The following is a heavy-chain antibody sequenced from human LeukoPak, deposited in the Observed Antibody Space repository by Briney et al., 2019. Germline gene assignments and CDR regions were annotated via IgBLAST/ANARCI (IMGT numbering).Heavy chain of an antibody. J-gene: IGHJ4*02. D-gene: IGHD2-2*02. CDR1: GYTLTELS. V-gene: IGHV1-24*01. CDR3: ATDKYCSSTSCYTFDY. CDR2: FDPEDGET. Sequence: GASVKVSCKVSGYTLTELSMHWVRQAPGKGLEWMGGFDPEDGETIYAQKFQGRVTMTEDTSTDTAYMELSSLRSEDTAVYYCATDKYCSSTSCYTFDYWGQGTLVTVSS.